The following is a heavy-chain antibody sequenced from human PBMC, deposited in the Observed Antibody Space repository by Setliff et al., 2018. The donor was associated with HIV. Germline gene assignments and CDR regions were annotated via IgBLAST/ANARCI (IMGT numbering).Heavy chain of an antibody. Sequence: PSETLSLTCTVSGGSMSTHYWSWIRQTPGKGLEWIGYIYTTGSTHYNPSLRSRVTISIDTSKSHFSLRLKSVTAADTALYYCASGSPFDGFDMWGQGTMVTVSS. V-gene: IGHV4-59*11. D-gene: IGHD1-26*01. CDR2: IYTTGST. J-gene: IGHJ3*02. CDR1: GGSMSTHY. CDR3: ASGSPFDGFDM.